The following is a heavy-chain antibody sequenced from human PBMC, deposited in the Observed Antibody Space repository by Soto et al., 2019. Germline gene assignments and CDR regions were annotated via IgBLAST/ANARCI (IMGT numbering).Heavy chain of an antibody. Sequence: SETLSLTCAVYGGSFSGYYWSWIRQPPGKGLEWIGEINHSGSTNYNPSLKSRVTISVDTAKNQFSLKLSSVTGADTAVYYCARGNRYILVVTAAFGGMDVWGEGTT. CDR2: INHSGST. V-gene: IGHV4-34*01. CDR3: ARGNRYILVVTAAFGGMDV. CDR1: GGSFSGYY. J-gene: IGHJ6*02. D-gene: IGHD2-2*01.